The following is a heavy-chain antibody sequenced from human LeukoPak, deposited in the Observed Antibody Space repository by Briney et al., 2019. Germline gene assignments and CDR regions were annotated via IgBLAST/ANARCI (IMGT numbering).Heavy chain of an antibody. D-gene: IGHD3-16*01. Sequence: ASVTVSCTASGYTFTGYYMHWVRQAPGQGLEWMGWINPNGGGTNYAQKFQGRVTMTRDTSISTAYMELSRLRSEDTAVSYCSRLEFYDYVWGPCGTNCQNDDWGQGTLVTVSS. CDR3: SRLEFYDYVWGPCGTNCQNDD. V-gene: IGHV1-2*02. CDR1: GYTFTGYY. CDR2: INPNGGGT. J-gene: IGHJ4*02.